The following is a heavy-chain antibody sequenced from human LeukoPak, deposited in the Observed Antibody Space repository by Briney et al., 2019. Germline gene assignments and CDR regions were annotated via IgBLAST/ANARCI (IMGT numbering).Heavy chain of an antibody. D-gene: IGHD1-14*01. J-gene: IGHJ3*01. Sequence: SETLSLTCSVSRGSINAYYWSWIRQPPGKGLEWIAYIYSSGSTNYNPSLKSRVTISVDTSKNQFSLTLSSVTAADTAVYYCARQPGGTAAFDLWGQGTMVTVSS. CDR2: IYSSGST. V-gene: IGHV4-59*08. CDR3: ARQPGGTAAFDL. CDR1: RGSINAYY.